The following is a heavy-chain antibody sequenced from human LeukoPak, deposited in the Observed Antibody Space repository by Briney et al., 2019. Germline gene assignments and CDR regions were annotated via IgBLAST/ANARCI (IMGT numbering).Heavy chain of an antibody. D-gene: IGHD1-26*01. CDR2: IKQDGGEK. CDR1: GFTFSNYW. CDR3: VRGQGVQWNY. J-gene: IGHJ4*02. Sequence: GGSLRLSCAASGFTFSNYWMSWVRQAPRKGLEWVANIKQDGGEKYCVDSVKGRFTISRDNAKNSLYLQMNSLRAEDTAVYYCVRGQGVQWNYWGQGTQVTVSS. V-gene: IGHV3-7*03.